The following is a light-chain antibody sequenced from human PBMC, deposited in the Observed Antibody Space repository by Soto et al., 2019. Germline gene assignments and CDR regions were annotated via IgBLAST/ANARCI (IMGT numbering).Light chain of an antibody. CDR3: QQYNNWPRT. CDR1: QSVGSN. Sequence: EIVMTQSPATLSVSPGEGATLSCGASQSVGSNLAWYQQKPGQAPRLLIYGASTRATGIPARFSGSGSGTEFTLTISSLQSEDFAVYYCQQYNNWPRTFGQGTKVDIK. J-gene: IGKJ1*01. CDR2: GAS. V-gene: IGKV3D-15*01.